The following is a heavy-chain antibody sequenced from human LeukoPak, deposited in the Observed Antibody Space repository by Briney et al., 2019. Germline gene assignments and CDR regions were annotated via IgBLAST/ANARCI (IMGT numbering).Heavy chain of an antibody. CDR3: ARSELLWFGGVNSGFDY. J-gene: IGHJ4*02. D-gene: IGHD3-10*01. Sequence: KTSESLSLTCTVSGDSISRYYWSWIRQSPGKGLEWIGYIFYSGISNYNPSLKSRVTVSVDTSKNQASLKLRSVTAADTAVYYCARSELLWFGGVNSGFDYWGQGTLVTVSS. CDR2: IFYSGIS. V-gene: IGHV4-59*01. CDR1: GDSISRYY.